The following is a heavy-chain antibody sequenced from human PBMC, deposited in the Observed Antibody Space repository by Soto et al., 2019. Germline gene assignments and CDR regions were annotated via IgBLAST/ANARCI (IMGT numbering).Heavy chain of an antibody. Sequence: QLQLQESGPGLVKPSETLSLTCTVSGGSISSSSYYWGWIRQPPGKGLEWIGSIYYSGSTYYNPSRKSRVTISVDTSKNQFSLKLSSVTAADAAVYYCARKEHNWFDPWGQGTLVTVSS. V-gene: IGHV4-39*01. J-gene: IGHJ5*02. CDR1: GGSISSSSYY. CDR2: IYYSGST. CDR3: ARKEHNWFDP.